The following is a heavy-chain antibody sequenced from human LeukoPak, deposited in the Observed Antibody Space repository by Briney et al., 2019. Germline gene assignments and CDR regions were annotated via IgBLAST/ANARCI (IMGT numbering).Heavy chain of an antibody. CDR2: IYSGGGT. V-gene: IGHV3-66*02. CDR1: GFTVSSNY. Sequence: GGSLRLSYAASGFTVSSNYMSWVRQAPGKGLEWVSVIYSGGGTYYADSVKGRFTISRDNSKNTLYLQMNSLRAEDTAVYYCARALGGYDYYMDVWGKGTTVTVSS. J-gene: IGHJ6*03. D-gene: IGHD3-16*01. CDR3: ARALGGYDYYMDV.